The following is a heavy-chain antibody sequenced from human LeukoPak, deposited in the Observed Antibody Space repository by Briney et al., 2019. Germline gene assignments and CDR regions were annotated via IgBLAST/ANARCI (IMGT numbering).Heavy chain of an antibody. J-gene: IGHJ4*02. D-gene: IGHD6-6*01. V-gene: IGHV3-30*01. CDR1: GFTFSSYA. CDR3: ARASDPYSSSSGLGY. Sequence: PGGSLRLSCAASGFTFSSYAMHWVRQAPGKGLEWVAVISYDGSNKYYADSVKGRFTISRDNSKNTLYLQMNSLRAEDTAVYYCARASDPYSSSSGLGYWGQGTLVIVSS. CDR2: ISYDGSNK.